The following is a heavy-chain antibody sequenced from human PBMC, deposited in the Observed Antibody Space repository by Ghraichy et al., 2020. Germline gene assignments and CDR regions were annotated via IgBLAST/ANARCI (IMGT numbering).Heavy chain of an antibody. CDR2: INQDGSEK. D-gene: IGHD5-12*01. CDR3: AYGGYSLDY. V-gene: IGHV3-7*01. J-gene: IGHJ4*02. Sequence: GGSLILSCAASGFTFSAYLMSWVRQAPGKGLEWVANINQDGSEKYYVGSEKGRFTISRDNAKNSLYLQMSSLTAEDTAVYYCAYGGYSLDYWGQGTLVTVAS. CDR1: GFTFSAYL.